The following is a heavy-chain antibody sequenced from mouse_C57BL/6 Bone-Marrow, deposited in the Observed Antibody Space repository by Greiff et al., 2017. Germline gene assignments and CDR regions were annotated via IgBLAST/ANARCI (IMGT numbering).Heavy chain of an antibody. J-gene: IGHJ1*03. CDR1: GYSITSGYY. D-gene: IGHD1-1*01. CDR2: ISYDGSN. Sequence: EVKVEESGPGLVKPSQSLSLTCSVTGYSITSGYYWNWIRQFPGNKLEWMGYISYDGSNNYNPSLKNRISITRDTSKNQFFLKLNSVTTEDTATYYCARGTTVPYWYFDVWGTGTTVTVSS. CDR3: ARGTTVPYWYFDV. V-gene: IGHV3-6*01.